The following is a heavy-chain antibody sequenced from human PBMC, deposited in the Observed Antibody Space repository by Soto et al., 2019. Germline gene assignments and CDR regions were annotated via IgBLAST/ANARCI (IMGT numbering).Heavy chain of an antibody. CDR1: GYSFTAYG. V-gene: IGHV1-18*01. D-gene: IGHD4-17*01. CDR3: ARDLAYIREF. J-gene: IGHJ4*02. Sequence: QVQLVQSGAEVKKPGASVKVSCKASGYSFTAYGISWVRQAPGQGLEWMGWISTAHSDIGYAQKFQGRVTMTTDTSTSTAYMELRSLGSDDTAVYYCARDLAYIREFWGQGTLVTVSS. CDR2: ISTAHSDI.